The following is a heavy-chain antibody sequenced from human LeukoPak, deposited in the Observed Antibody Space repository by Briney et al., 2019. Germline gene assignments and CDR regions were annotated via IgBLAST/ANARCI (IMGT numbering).Heavy chain of an antibody. CDR3: ARGAEQQRLAHFDY. J-gene: IGHJ4*02. D-gene: IGHD6-13*01. CDR2: INPNNGGT. Sequence: ASVKVSCKASGYIFTGYYMHWVRQAPGQGLEWMGWINPNNGGTKSAQKFQGRVTMTRDTSISTAYMELSSLRSDDAAIYYCARGAEQQRLAHFDYWGQGTLVTVSS. V-gene: IGHV1-2*02. CDR1: GYIFTGYY.